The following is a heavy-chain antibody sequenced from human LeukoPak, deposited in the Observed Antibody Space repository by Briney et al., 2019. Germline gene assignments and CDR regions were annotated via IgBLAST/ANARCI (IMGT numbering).Heavy chain of an antibody. CDR2: IYYSGST. CDR3: ARLITMVRGVIITHAFDI. J-gene: IGHJ3*02. D-gene: IGHD3-10*01. V-gene: IGHV4-59*08. Sequence: SETLSLTCTVSGGSISSYYWSWIRQPPGKGLEWIGYIYYSGSTNYNPSLKSRVTISVDTSKNQFSLKLSSVTAADTAVYYCARLITMVRGVIITHAFDIWGQGTMVTVSS. CDR1: GGSISSYY.